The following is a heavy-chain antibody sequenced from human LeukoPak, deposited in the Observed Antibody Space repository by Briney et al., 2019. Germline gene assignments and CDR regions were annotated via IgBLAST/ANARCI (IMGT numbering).Heavy chain of an antibody. CDR3: ARVSSGSYFGYYYYYMDV. V-gene: IGHV3-48*03. CDR2: ISSSVSTI. CDR1: GFTFSSDE. Sequence: GGSLRLSCAASGFTFSSDEMNWGRQAPGKGLEWVSYISSSVSTIYYADSVKGRFTISRDHAKNTLYLQMNSLRAEDTAVYYCARVSSGSYFGYYYYYMDVWGKGTTVTVSS. J-gene: IGHJ6*03. D-gene: IGHD1-26*01.